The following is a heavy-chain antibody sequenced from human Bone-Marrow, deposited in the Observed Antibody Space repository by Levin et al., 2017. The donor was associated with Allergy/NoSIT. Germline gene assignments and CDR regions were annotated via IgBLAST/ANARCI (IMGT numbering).Heavy chain of an antibody. CDR3: ARVVCSSSTCYSFYHFDF. D-gene: IGHD2-2*01. CDR1: AATFKNYA. J-gene: IGHJ4*02. Sequence: PGGSLRLSCKTSAATFKNYAVSWVRQAPGQGVEWMGGIIPIFRTTNYAQKFRDRVTITADKSTNTAYMELTNLSSDDTAMYYCARVVCSSSTCYSFYHFDFWGQGTQVTVSS. CDR2: IIPIFRTT. V-gene: IGHV1-69*06.